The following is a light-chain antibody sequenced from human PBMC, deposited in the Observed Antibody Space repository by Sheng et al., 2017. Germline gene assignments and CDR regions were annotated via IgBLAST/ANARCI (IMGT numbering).Light chain of an antibody. CDR2: KSS. CDR1: QHISHW. J-gene: IGKJ2*01. Sequence: IQMTQSPSTLSASIGDTVTITCRASQHISHWLAWYQQKPGKAPKILVFKSSSLGNGVPHRFSGSGSGTEFTLTISGLQPDDFATYYCQQYDTYSFTFGPGDRAQDQ. CDR3: QQYDTYSFT. V-gene: IGKV1-5*03.